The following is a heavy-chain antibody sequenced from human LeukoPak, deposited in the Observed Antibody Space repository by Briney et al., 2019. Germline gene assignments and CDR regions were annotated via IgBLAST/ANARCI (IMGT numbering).Heavy chain of an antibody. Sequence: GGSLRLSCAASGFTFSSYDMHWVRQATGKGLEWVSAIGTAGDTYYPGSVKGRFTISRENAKNSLYLQMNSLRAGDTAVYYCARGEGNWGPGALVDYWGQGTLVTVSS. CDR3: ARGEGNWGPGALVDY. D-gene: IGHD7-27*01. V-gene: IGHV3-13*01. J-gene: IGHJ4*02. CDR2: IGTAGDT. CDR1: GFTFSSYD.